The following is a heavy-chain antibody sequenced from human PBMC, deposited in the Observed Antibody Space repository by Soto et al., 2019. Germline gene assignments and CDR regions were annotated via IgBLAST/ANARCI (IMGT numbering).Heavy chain of an antibody. D-gene: IGHD3-10*01. J-gene: IGHJ4*02. CDR1: GGSFSGYY. Sequence: QAQLQQWGAGLLKPSETLSLTCAVYGGSFSGYYWSWIRQPPGKGLEWIGEINHSGSTNYNPSLKSRVTISVDTSKNQFSLKLSSVTAADTAVYYCARAWELLDHFDYWGQGTLVTVSS. CDR3: ARAWELLDHFDY. CDR2: INHSGST. V-gene: IGHV4-34*01.